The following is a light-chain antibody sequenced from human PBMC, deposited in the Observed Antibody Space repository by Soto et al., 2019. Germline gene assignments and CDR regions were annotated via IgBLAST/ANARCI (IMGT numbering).Light chain of an antibody. CDR1: QSISSW. J-gene: IGKJ2*01. CDR2: DAA. Sequence: DIQMTQSPSTLSASVGDRFTISCRASQSISSWLAWYQQKPGKAPKLLIYDAASLESGVPSRFSGSGAGTEFTLTISSLQPDDFATYYCQRFDTFGQGTKLEIK. CDR3: QRFDT. V-gene: IGKV1-5*01.